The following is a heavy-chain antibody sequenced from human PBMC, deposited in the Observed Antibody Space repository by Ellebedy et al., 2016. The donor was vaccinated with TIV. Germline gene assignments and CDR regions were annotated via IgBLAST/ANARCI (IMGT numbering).Heavy chain of an antibody. J-gene: IGHJ3*02. CDR3: ARDPRGLSAFDI. Sequence: GGSLRLXXSASGFTFSSYPMHWVRQAPGKGLEYVSAISSNGGSTYYADSVKGRFTISRDNSKNTLYLQMSSLRAEDTAVYYCARDPRGLSAFDIWGQGTMVTVSS. D-gene: IGHD4-17*01. V-gene: IGHV3-64D*06. CDR2: ISSNGGST. CDR1: GFTFSSYP.